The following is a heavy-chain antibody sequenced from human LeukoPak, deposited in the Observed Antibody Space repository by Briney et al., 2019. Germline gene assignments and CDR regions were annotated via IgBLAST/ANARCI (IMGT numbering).Heavy chain of an antibody. CDR1: GGSFSGYY. D-gene: IGHD2-15*01. V-gene: IGHV4-34*01. CDR3: ARDRSYCSGGSCSYYFDY. CDR2: INHSGST. Sequence: SETLSLTCAVYGGSFSGYYWSWIRQPPGKGLEWIGEINHSGSTNYNPSLKSQVTISVDTSKNQFSLKLSSVTAADTAVYYCARDRSYCSGGSCSYYFDYWGQGTLVTVSS. J-gene: IGHJ4*02.